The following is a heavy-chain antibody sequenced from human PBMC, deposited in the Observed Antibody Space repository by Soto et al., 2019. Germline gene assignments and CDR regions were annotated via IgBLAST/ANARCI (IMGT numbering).Heavy chain of an antibody. CDR3: ARLGDDNGGNY. CDR2: IYYSGST. J-gene: IGHJ4*02. D-gene: IGHD7-27*01. Sequence: SETLSPPCPVSGGPIRSSSYYWGWIRQPPGRGLGWIGSIYYSGSTYYNPSLNSRVTISVNTSKNQFSLKLSSVTAADTAVYYGARLGDDNGGNYWGQGTLVTVSS. CDR1: GGPIRSSSYY. V-gene: IGHV4-39*01.